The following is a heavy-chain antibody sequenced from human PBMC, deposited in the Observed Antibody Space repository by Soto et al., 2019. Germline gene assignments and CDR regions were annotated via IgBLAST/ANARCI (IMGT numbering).Heavy chain of an antibody. CDR2: ISYDGSNK. V-gene: IGHV3-30*18. J-gene: IGHJ4*02. CDR1: GFTFSSYG. Sequence: QVQLVESGGGVVQPGRSLRLSCAASGFTFSSYGMHWVRQAPGKGLEWVAVISYDGSNKYYADSVKGRFTISRDNSKNTLYLQMNSLRAEDTAVYYCAKVGWLDYWGQGTLVTVSS. D-gene: IGHD2-15*01. CDR3: AKVGWLDY.